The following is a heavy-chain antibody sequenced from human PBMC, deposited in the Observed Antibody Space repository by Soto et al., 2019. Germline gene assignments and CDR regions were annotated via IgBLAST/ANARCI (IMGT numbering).Heavy chain of an antibody. D-gene: IGHD5-18*01. J-gene: IGHJ4*02. CDR1: GGSISSSSYY. CDR2: IYYSGST. V-gene: IGHV4-39*01. Sequence: PSETLSLTCTVSGGSISSSSYYWGWIRQPPGKGLEWIGSIYYSGSTYYNPSLKSRVTISVDTSKNQFSLKLSSVTAADTAVYYCARHNEGTEDTAMVPFDYWGEGTLVTVPS. CDR3: ARHNEGTEDTAMVPFDY.